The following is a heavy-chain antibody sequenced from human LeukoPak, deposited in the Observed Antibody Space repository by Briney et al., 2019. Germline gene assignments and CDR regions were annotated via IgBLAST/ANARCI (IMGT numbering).Heavy chain of an antibody. CDR1: GDSFSGDY. V-gene: IGHV4-34*01. Sequence: KTSETLSLTCGVHGDSFSGDYWSWVRQTPGKGVEWGGEINQSGSTNYIPSLKRRVTISVDKSKNQFSLKLISVTAADTAVYYCARGRWLQYETWGQGTLVTVSS. CDR3: ARGRWLQYET. J-gene: IGHJ5*02. CDR2: INQSGST. D-gene: IGHD5-24*01.